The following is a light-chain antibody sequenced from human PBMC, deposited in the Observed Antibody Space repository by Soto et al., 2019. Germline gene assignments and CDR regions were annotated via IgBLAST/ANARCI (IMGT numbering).Light chain of an antibody. CDR2: ATS. Sequence: DIKMTQSPSTLSASVGDRVTITCRASQSFTTWLAWYQQKPGRAPKLLIYATSSLETGVPSRFSGSGSGAEFTLTISSLQPDDFATYYCQQYKSFPYSFGRGTKLEIK. V-gene: IGKV1-5*03. J-gene: IGKJ2*01. CDR1: QSFTTW. CDR3: QQYKSFPYS.